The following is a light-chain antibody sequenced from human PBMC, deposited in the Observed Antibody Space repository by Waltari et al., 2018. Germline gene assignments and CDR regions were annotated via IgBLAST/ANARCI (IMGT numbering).Light chain of an antibody. CDR3: AVWDGSLNGHVV. CDR2: SNN. CDR1: SSNIGRNT. Sequence: QSVLTQPPSASGTPGQRVFISCSGSSSNIGRNTVNWYQQLPATAPKLLIFSNNPPPSGVSDRFSGAKSGTSASLAISGRQSEDEADYYCAVWDGSLNGHVVFGGGTKLTVL. V-gene: IGLV1-44*01. J-gene: IGLJ2*01.